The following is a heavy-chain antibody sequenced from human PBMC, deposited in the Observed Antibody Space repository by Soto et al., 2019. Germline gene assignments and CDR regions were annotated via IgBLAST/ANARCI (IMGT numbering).Heavy chain of an antibody. Sequence: PSETLSLTCTVSGGSISSYYWSWIRQPPGKGLEWIGYIYYSGSTNYNPSLKSRVTISVDTSKNQFSLKLSSVTAADTAVYYCARDLSSQDGAIADFDIWGQGTIVTVS. CDR1: GGSISSYY. CDR2: IYYSGST. CDR3: ARDLSSQDGAIADFDI. V-gene: IGHV4-59*01. D-gene: IGHD6-13*01. J-gene: IGHJ3*02.